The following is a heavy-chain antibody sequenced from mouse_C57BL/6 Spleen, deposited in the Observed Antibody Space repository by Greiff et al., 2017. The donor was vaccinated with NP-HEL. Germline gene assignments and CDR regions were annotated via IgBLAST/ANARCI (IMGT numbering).Heavy chain of an antibody. CDR2: IWSDGST. Sequence: QVHVKQSGPGLVAPSQSLSITCTVSGFSLTSYGVHWVRQPPGKGLAWLVVIWSDGSTTYTSALKSRLNLSKDNAKSQVFLKMNSLQTDDTAMYYCARQFITTAYAMDYWGQGTSVNVSS. D-gene: IGHD1-1*01. J-gene: IGHJ4*01. V-gene: IGHV2-6-1*01. CDR1: GFSLTSYG. CDR3: ARQFITTAYAMDY.